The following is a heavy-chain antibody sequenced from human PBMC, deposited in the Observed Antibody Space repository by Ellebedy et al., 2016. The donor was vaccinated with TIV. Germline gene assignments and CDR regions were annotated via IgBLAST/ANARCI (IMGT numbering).Heavy chain of an antibody. Sequence: ASVKISCXASGYTFTSYGISWVRQAPGQGLEWMGWINAGNGNTKYSQKFQGRVTITRDTSASTAYMELSSLRSEDTAVYYCARAKFGESFDYWGQGTLVTVSS. CDR3: ARAKFGESFDY. CDR1: GYTFTSYG. J-gene: IGHJ4*02. V-gene: IGHV1-3*01. D-gene: IGHD3-10*01. CDR2: INAGNGNT.